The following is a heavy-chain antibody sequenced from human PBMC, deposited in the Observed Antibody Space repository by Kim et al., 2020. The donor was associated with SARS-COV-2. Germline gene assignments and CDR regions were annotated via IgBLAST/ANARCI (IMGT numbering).Heavy chain of an antibody. D-gene: IGHD6-19*01. V-gene: IGHV1-69*13. Sequence: SVKVSCKASGGTFSSYAISWVRQAPGQGLEWMGGIIPIFGTANYAQKFQGRVTITADESTSTAYMELSSLRSEDTAVYYCARERGSGYSSGWYFDYWGQGTLVTVSS. CDR1: GGTFSSYA. CDR3: ARERGSGYSSGWYFDY. J-gene: IGHJ4*02. CDR2: IIPIFGTA.